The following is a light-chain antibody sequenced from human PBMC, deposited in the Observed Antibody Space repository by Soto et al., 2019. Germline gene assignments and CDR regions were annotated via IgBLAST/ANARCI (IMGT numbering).Light chain of an antibody. J-gene: IGKJ1*01. V-gene: IGKV3-20*01. CDR3: QHYGRSPS. Sequence: ENVLTQSPGTLSLSPGERATLSCRASQSVSSSYLAWYQQKPGQAPRLLIFGASRGATGIPDRFSGSGSGTNFTLTINKVEPEDSAVYYCQHYGRSPSFGRGTKVDIK. CDR1: QSVSSSY. CDR2: GAS.